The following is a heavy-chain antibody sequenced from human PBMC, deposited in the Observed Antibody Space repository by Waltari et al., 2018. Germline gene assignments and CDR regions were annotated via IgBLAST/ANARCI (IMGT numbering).Heavy chain of an antibody. CDR3: ARERYYDTYYMDV. J-gene: IGHJ6*03. Sequence: EVQLVESGGGLIQPGGSLRLSCAASGITVSSNYMSWVRQAPGKGLEWVSVIYSGGSTYYADSVKGRFTISRDNSKNTLYLQMNSLRAEDTAVYYCARERYYDTYYMDVWGKGTTVTVSS. CDR2: IYSGGST. CDR1: GITVSSNY. V-gene: IGHV3-53*01. D-gene: IGHD3-22*01.